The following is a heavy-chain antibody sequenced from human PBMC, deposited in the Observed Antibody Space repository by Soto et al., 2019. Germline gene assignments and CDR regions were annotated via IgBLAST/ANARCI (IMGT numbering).Heavy chain of an antibody. CDR3: ARHTPAISISDH. V-gene: IGHV4-39*01. Sequence: SETLSLACTVSGGSISSSSYYWGWIRQPPGKGLEWIGSIYYSGSTYYNPSLKSRVTISVDTSKNQFSLKLSSVTAADTAVYYCARHTPAISISDHWGQGSLVTVSS. CDR2: IYYSGST. J-gene: IGHJ4*02. D-gene: IGHD2-15*01. CDR1: GGSISSSSYY.